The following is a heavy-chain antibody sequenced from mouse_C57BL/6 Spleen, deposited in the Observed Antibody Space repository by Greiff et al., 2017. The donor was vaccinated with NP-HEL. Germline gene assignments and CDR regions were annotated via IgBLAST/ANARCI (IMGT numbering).Heavy chain of an antibody. CDR1: GWTLRKWGRG. CDR3: ARSSTMVRRGFAY. CDR2: RGWEDDK. J-gene: IGHJ3*01. Sequence: QVTLKVSGPGILQPSQTLSLTCSFSGWTLRKWGRGGGGRGKGEGKGREGRANRGWEDDKYYNPALKRRLTISKDTSKNQVCLKIANVDTADTATYYCARSSTMVRRGFAYWGQGTLVTVSA. V-gene: IGHV8-8*01. D-gene: IGHD2-1*01.